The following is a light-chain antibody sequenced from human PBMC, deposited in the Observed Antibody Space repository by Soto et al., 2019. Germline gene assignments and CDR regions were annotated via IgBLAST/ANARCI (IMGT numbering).Light chain of an antibody. CDR3: QQYNSDSPWT. CDR2: DAS. CDR1: QSISTW. J-gene: IGKJ1*01. Sequence: DIQMTQSPSTLSAAVGDRVTITCRASQSISTWLAWYQQKPGKAPKLLIYDASSLESGVPSRFGGSGSGTEFTLTISSLQPDDFATYYCQQYNSDSPWTFGQGTKVDIK. V-gene: IGKV1-5*01.